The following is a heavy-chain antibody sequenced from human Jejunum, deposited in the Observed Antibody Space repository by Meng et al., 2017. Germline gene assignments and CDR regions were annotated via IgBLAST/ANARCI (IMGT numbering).Heavy chain of an antibody. D-gene: IGHD2-15*01. Sequence: GESLKISCAASGFSFSDYYMSWIRQAPGKGHEWVSYISSTGSDINYADSVKGRFTISRDNAKNSLYLQMNSPRDEDTAVYYCARGGGYYFDYWGQGMLVTVSS. CDR1: GFSFSDYY. J-gene: IGHJ4*02. CDR2: ISSTGSDI. V-gene: IGHV3-11*04. CDR3: ARGGGYYFDY.